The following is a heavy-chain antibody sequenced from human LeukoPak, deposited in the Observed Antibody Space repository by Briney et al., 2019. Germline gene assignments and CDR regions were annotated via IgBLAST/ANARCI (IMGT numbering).Heavy chain of an antibody. CDR3: ARELGIRHYYGSGSPAELQH. CDR1: GYTFTGYY. V-gene: IGHV1-2*02. D-gene: IGHD3-10*01. J-gene: IGHJ1*01. Sequence: ASVKVSCKTSGYTFTGYYMHWVRQAPGQGLEWMGWINPNSGGTNYAQKFQGRVTMTRDTSISTAYMELTRLRSDDTAEYYCARELGIRHYYGSGSPAELQHWGQGTLVTVSS. CDR2: INPNSGGT.